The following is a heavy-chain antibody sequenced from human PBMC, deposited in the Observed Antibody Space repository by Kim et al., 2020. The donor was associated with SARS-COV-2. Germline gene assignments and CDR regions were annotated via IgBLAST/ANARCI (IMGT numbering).Heavy chain of an antibody. D-gene: IGHD6-13*01. J-gene: IGHJ6*02. CDR3: ARRGRYSQCVDV. CDR1: GGSISSSSYY. CDR2: IYYSGST. Sequence: SETLSLTCTVSGGSISSSSYYWGWIRQPPGKGLEWIGSIYYSGSTYYNPSLKSRVTISVDTSKNQFSLKLSSVTAADTAVYYCARRGRYSQCVDVWGQGTTVTVSS. V-gene: IGHV4-39*01.